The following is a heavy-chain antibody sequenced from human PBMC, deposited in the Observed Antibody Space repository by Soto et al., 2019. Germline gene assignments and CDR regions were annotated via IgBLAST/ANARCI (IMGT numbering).Heavy chain of an antibody. D-gene: IGHD3-3*01. Sequence: GFPRLSCVDSGFTFSRNALSWFPQAPGKGLEWISYINGSSSKIYYADSVKGRFTISRDNAKNTLYLDMNSLRDEDTAVYYCASHYDMWSGYLSPVDYWGQGTLVTVSS. J-gene: IGHJ4*02. CDR3: ASHYDMWSGYLSPVDY. V-gene: IGHV3-23*01. CDR2: INGSSSKI. CDR1: GFTFSRNA.